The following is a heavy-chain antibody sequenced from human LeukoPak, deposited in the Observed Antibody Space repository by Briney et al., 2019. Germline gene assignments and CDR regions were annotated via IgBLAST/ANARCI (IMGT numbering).Heavy chain of an antibody. CDR1: GGSVNSGGHY. Sequence: KSSETLSLTCTVSGGSVNSGGHYWSWIRQPPGKGLEWIGYVYYSGSTNYNPSLKSRVSILSDTSKNQFSLKLSSVTAADTAVYYCARVCGRFYFDYWGQGTLVTVSS. J-gene: IGHJ4*02. CDR3: ARVCGRFYFDY. V-gene: IGHV4-61*08. CDR2: VYYSGST.